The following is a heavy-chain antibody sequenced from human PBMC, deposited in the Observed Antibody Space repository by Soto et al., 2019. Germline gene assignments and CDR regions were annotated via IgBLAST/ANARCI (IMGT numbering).Heavy chain of an antibody. J-gene: IGHJ5*02. CDR1: GFTFSSYA. CDR2: ISGSGGST. Sequence: EVQLLESGGGLVQPGGSLRLSCAASGFTFSSYAMSWVRQAPGKGLEWVSAISGSGGSTYYADSVKGRFTISRDNSKNTLYLQMNSLKAEDMAVYYCAKDNQLLWFHWFDPWGQGTLVTVSS. D-gene: IGHD2-2*01. CDR3: AKDNQLLWFHWFDP. V-gene: IGHV3-23*01.